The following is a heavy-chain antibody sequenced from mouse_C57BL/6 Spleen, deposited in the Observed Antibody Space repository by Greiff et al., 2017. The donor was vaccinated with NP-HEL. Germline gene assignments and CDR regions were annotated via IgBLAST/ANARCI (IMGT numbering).Heavy chain of an antibody. Sequence: VQLQQSGPELVKPGASVKISCKASGYAFSSSWMNWVKQRPGKGLEWIGRIYPGDGDTNYNGKFKGKATLTADKSSSTAYMQLSSLTSEDSAVYFCAREGLLPAMDYWGQGTSVTVSS. D-gene: IGHD1-1*01. V-gene: IGHV1-82*01. J-gene: IGHJ4*01. CDR3: AREGLLPAMDY. CDR2: IYPGDGDT. CDR1: GYAFSSSW.